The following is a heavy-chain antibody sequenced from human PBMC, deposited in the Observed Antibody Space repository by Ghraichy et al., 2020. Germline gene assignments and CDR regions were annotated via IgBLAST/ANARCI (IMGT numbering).Heavy chain of an antibody. CDR1: GYTFTSYD. Sequence: ASVKVSCKASGYTFTSYDINWVRQATGQGLEWMGWMNPNSGNTGYAQKFQGRVTMTRNTSISTAYMELSSLRSEDTAVYYCARGGYSSGWYPVPADYWGQGTLVTVSS. CDR2: MNPNSGNT. V-gene: IGHV1-8*01. J-gene: IGHJ4*02. CDR3: ARGGYSSGWYPVPADY. D-gene: IGHD6-19*01.